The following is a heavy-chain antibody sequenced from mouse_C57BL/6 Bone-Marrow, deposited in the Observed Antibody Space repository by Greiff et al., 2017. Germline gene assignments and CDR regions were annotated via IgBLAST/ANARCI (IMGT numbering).Heavy chain of an antibody. V-gene: IGHV1-81*01. CDR3: ARADYDGTFDV. Sequence: QVQLKESGAELARPGASVTLSCKASGYTFTSYGISWVKQRTGQGLEWLGEIYPRSGTTYYNAKFKGKATLTADKSSSTAYMKLRRLTSEDSAVYFCARADYDGTFDVWGTGTTSPSPQ. CDR1: GYTFTSYG. CDR2: IYPRSGTT. J-gene: IGHJ1*03. D-gene: IGHD1-1*01.